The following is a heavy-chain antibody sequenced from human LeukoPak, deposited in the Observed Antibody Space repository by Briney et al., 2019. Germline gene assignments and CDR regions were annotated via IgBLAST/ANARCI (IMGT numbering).Heavy chain of an antibody. CDR3: ARARFDSSGRFDY. CDR2: IYYGGST. J-gene: IGHJ4*02. Sequence: SETLSLTCTVSGGSISSYYWSWIREPPGKGLEWIGYIYYGGSTDYNPSLKSRVTISKDTSKTQFSLRLSSVTAADTAVYYCARARFDSSGRFDYWGQGTLVTVSS. V-gene: IGHV4-59*01. CDR1: GGSISSYY. D-gene: IGHD3-22*01.